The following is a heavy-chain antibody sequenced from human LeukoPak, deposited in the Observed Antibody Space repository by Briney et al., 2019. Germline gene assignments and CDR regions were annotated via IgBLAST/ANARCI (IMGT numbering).Heavy chain of an antibody. D-gene: IGHD4-23*01. CDR1: GGSFSGYY. CDR3: ASPVVPGP. J-gene: IGHJ5*02. Sequence: ASETLSLTCAVYGGSFSGYYWSWIRQPPGKGLEWIGEINHSGSTNYNPSLKSRVTISVDTSKSQFSLKLTSVTAADTAVYYCASPVVPGPWGQGTLVTVSS. CDR2: INHSGST. V-gene: IGHV4-34*01.